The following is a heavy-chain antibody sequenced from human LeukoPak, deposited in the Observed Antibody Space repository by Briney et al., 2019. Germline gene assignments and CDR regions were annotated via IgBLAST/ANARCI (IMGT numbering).Heavy chain of an antibody. J-gene: IGHJ4*02. V-gene: IGHV4-59*04. CDR3: ARFPAVAFPKIPHPIDY. Sequence: SETLSLTCTVSGGSISSYYWSWIRQPPGKGLEWIEYIYYSGSTYYNPSLKSRVTISVDTSKNQFSLKLSSVTAADTAVYYCARFPAVAFPKIPHPIDYWGQGTLVTVSS. CDR2: IYYSGST. CDR1: GGSISSYY. D-gene: IGHD6-19*01.